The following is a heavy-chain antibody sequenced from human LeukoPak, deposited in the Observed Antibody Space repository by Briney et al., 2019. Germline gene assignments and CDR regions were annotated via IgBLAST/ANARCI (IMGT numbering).Heavy chain of an antibody. D-gene: IGHD3-22*01. CDR2: IYYSGST. V-gene: IGHV4-59*01. CDR3: ARSPTYYYDSSGEPWTYYFDY. Sequence: SETLSLTCGVSGGSISSYYWSWIRQPPGKGLEWIGYIYYSGSTNYNPSLKSRVTISVDTSKNQFSLKLSSVTAADTAVYYCARSPTYYYDSSGEPWTYYFDYWGQGTLVTVSS. CDR1: GGSISSYY. J-gene: IGHJ4*02.